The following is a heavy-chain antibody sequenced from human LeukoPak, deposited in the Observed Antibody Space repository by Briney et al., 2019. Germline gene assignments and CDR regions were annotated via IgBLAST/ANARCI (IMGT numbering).Heavy chain of an antibody. J-gene: IGHJ4*02. D-gene: IGHD6-6*01. CDR2: TSSSDAGT. CDR3: AKEIAARSAPRYFDY. V-gene: IGHV3-23*01. CDR1: GFPLSSYA. Sequence: GGSLRLSCAVSGFPLSSYAMSWVRQAPGKGLEWVSATSSSDAGTYHAASVKGRFTISRDNSKNTLYLQMNSLRAEDTAVYYCAKEIAARSAPRYFDYWGQGTLVTVSS.